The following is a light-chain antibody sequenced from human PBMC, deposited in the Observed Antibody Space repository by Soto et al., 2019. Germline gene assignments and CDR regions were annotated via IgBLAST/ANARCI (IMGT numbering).Light chain of an antibody. Sequence: QSVLTQPPSASGTPGQRVTISCSGSSSNIGSNTVNWYQQLPGTTPKLLIYSNNQRPPGVPARFSGSKSGTSAALAISGLQSEDEADYYCGAWDDSLNGWVFGGGTQLTVL. CDR2: SNN. J-gene: IGLJ3*02. V-gene: IGLV1-44*01. CDR3: GAWDDSLNGWV. CDR1: SSNIGSNT.